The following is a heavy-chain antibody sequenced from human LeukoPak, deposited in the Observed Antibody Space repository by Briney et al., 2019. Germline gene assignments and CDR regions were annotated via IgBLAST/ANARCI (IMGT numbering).Heavy chain of an antibody. CDR2: IYYSGST. CDR1: GGSISSYY. CDR3: AKMGSSWDFDY. Sequence: SETLSLTCTVSGGSISSYYWSWIRQPPGKGLEWIGYIYYSGSTNYKPSLSSRVTISVDKSKNQFSLKLTSVTVADTAVYYCAKMGSSWDFDYWGQGTLVSVSS. V-gene: IGHV4-59*12. D-gene: IGHD6-13*01. J-gene: IGHJ4*02.